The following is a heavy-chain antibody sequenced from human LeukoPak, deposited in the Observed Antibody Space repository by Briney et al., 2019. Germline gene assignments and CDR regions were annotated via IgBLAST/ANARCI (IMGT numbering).Heavy chain of an antibody. J-gene: IGHJ4*02. Sequence: GASVKVSCKASGYTFTSYYMHWVRQAPGQGLEWMGIINPSSGRTSYAQKFQGSVTMTRDTSTSTVYMELSSLRSEDTAVYFCARGDQQLAEGNHWGQGTLVTVSS. D-gene: IGHD6-13*01. CDR3: ARGDQQLAEGNH. CDR1: GYTFTSYY. V-gene: IGHV1-46*01. CDR2: INPSSGRT.